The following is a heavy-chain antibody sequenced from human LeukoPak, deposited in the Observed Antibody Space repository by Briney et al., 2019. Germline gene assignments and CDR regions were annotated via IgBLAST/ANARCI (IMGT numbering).Heavy chain of an antibody. CDR3: ARRDENWYFDL. CDR2: IYPGDSGT. J-gene: IGHJ2*01. V-gene: IGHV5-51*01. Sequence: GESLQISCQGSGSSFTSYWIGWVRQMPGKGLEWMGIIYPGDSGTRYSPSFQGQVTISADKSISTAYLQWSSLKASDTAMYYCARRDENWYFDLWGRGTLVTVSS. CDR1: GSSFTSYW.